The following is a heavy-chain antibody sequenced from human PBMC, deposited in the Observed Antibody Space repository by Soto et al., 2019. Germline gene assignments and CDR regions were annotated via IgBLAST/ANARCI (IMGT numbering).Heavy chain of an antibody. Sequence: QVQLVQSGAEEKKPGASVKVSCKASGYTFTSYAMHWVRQAPGQRLEWMGWINAGNGNTKYSQTFQGRVTINRVTSASTAYMELSSLRSEDTAVYYCASSYCSGGSCSELYYYGMDVWGQGTTVTVSS. CDR1: GYTFTSYA. D-gene: IGHD2-15*01. CDR2: INAGNGNT. CDR3: ASSYCSGGSCSELYYYGMDV. V-gene: IGHV1-3*05. J-gene: IGHJ6*02.